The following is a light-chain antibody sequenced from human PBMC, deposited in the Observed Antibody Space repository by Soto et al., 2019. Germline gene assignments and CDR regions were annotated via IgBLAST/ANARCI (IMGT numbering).Light chain of an antibody. J-gene: IGKJ1*01. V-gene: IGKV3-20*01. CDR3: QQYGSSPWT. CDR1: QSGSSSY. CDR2: GAS. Sequence: ELVSTQSPGTLSLSPGERATLSCRASQSGSSSYLAWYQQKPGQAPRLLIYGASIRATGIPDRVSGSGSGTDFTLTISRLEPEDFAVYYCQQYGSSPWTFGQGTKVEIK.